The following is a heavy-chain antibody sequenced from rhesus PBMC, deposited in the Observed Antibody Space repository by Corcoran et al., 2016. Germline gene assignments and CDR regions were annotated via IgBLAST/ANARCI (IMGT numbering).Heavy chain of an antibody. V-gene: IGHV2-174*01. CDR1: GFSLTTTGVG. D-gene: IGHD6S26*01. Sequence: QVTLKESGPALVKSTQTLTLTCSFSGFSLTTTGVGVGWIRQPHGKALEWLALIFWDDDKRYSTSLKNRLTIFKDTSNNQVVLIRTNMDPVDTATYYCARRPGDSSGWSPYGLDSWGQGVGVTVSS. CDR2: IFWDDDK. CDR3: ARRPGDSSGWSPYGLDS. J-gene: IGHJ6*01.